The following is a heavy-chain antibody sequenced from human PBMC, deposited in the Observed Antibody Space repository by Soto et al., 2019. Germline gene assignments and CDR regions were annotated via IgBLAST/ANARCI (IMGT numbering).Heavy chain of an antibody. D-gene: IGHD3-3*01. J-gene: IGHJ6*02. Sequence: SETLSLTCTVSGGSVSSGSYYWSWIRQPPGKGLEWIGYIYYSGSTNYNPSLKSRVTISVDTSKNQFSLKLSSVTAADTAVYYCARDRLTIFGYPADYYYYYGMDVWGQGTTVTVSS. V-gene: IGHV4-61*01. CDR2: IYYSGST. CDR3: ARDRLTIFGYPADYYYYYGMDV. CDR1: GGSVSSGSYY.